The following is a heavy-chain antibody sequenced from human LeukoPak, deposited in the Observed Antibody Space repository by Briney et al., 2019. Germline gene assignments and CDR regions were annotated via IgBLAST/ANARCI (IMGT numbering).Heavy chain of an antibody. D-gene: IGHD3-3*01. J-gene: IGHJ3*02. CDR1: GGPISSGGYS. V-gene: IGHV4-30-2*01. Sequence: NPSEALSLTCAVSGGPISSGGYSWSWIRQPPGKGLEWIGYIYHSGSTYYNPSLKSRVTISVDRSKNQFSLKLSSVTAADTAVYYCARGAKKSYYDFWSGYLLDAFDIWGQGTMVTVSS. CDR2: IYHSGST. CDR3: ARGAKKSYYDFWSGYLLDAFDI.